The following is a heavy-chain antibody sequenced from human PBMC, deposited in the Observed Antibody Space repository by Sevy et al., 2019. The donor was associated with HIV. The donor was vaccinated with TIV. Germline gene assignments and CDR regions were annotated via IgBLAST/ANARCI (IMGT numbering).Heavy chain of an antibody. CDR2: IRSKAYGGTT. CDR1: GFTFGDYA. V-gene: IGHV3-49*03. Sequence: GGSLRLSCTASGFTFGDYAMSWFRQAPGKGLEWVGFIRSKAYGGTTEYAASVKGRFTISREDSKSIAYLQMNSLKTEDTAVYYCTRDGVGADNDIDYWGQGTLVTVSS. D-gene: IGHD1-26*01. J-gene: IGHJ4*02. CDR3: TRDGVGADNDIDY.